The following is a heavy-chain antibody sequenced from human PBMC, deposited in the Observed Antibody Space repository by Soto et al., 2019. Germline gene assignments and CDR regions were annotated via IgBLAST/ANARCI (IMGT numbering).Heavy chain of an antibody. CDR1: GFAFSDFG. Sequence: GGSLRLSCVVSGFAFSDFGMHWVRQSPGEGLAWVASISKDGLDRYYSESVKGRFTISRDDSKNTVFLQMNSLKVEDTAAYFCASPREGQWLVFDHWGQRTLVTVSS. J-gene: IGHJ4*02. D-gene: IGHD6-19*01. CDR3: ASPREGQWLVFDH. CDR2: ISKDGLDR. V-gene: IGHV3-30*19.